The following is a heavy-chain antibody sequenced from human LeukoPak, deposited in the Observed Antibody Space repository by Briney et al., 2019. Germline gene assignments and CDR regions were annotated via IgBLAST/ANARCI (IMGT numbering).Heavy chain of an antibody. V-gene: IGHV3-30-3*01. Sequence: PGRSLRLSCAASGFTFSSYAMHWVRQAPGKGLEWVAVISYDGSNKYYADSVKGRFTISRDNSKNTLYLQMNSLRAEDTAVYYCARAPYSSSWLFDYWGQGILVTVSS. CDR3: ARAPYSSSWLFDY. D-gene: IGHD6-13*01. CDR2: ISYDGSNK. CDR1: GFTFSSYA. J-gene: IGHJ4*02.